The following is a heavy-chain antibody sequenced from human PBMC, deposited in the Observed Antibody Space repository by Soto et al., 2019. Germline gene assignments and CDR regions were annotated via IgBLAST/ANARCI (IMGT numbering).Heavy chain of an antibody. Sequence: QIHLQESGSGLVKPSQTLSLTCAVSGYSISSGGYYWSWIRQPQGRGLEWIGYIFHNGGTYYDPSLESRVTISLDRSKKQFSLKVSAVTAADTALYYCARVDGYNSFDFWGQGTLVTVSS. CDR3: ARVDGYNSFDF. D-gene: IGHD5-12*01. V-gene: IGHV4-30-2*01. CDR2: IFHNGGT. J-gene: IGHJ4*02. CDR1: GYSISSGGYY.